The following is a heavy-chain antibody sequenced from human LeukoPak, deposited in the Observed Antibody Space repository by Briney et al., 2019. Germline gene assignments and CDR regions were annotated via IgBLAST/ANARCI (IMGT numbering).Heavy chain of an antibody. CDR3: TTCLNGAGQPVAIYYYGMDV. Sequence: ASVKVSCKVSGYTLTEMSIHWVRQAPGGALEWMGGFDPEDGETVYAPKFQGKVTMTEDTSADTAYMELSSLRSEDTAVYYCTTCLNGAGQPVAIYYYGMDVWGQGTTVTVSS. D-gene: IGHD2-2*01. J-gene: IGHJ6*02. V-gene: IGHV1-24*01. CDR2: FDPEDGET. CDR1: GYTLTEMS.